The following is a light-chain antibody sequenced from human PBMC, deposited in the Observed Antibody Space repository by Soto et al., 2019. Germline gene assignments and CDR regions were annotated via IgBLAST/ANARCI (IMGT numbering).Light chain of an antibody. Sequence: DIQMTQSPSSLAASVGARVTITCRASQSISTYLNWYQQKPGKASKVLIFDASRLQSGVASRFSGSGSWTDFTLTISSLQPEDSATYYCQQSYSGPWTFGQGTKVQVK. J-gene: IGKJ1*01. CDR2: DAS. CDR3: QQSYSGPWT. V-gene: IGKV1-39*01. CDR1: QSISTY.